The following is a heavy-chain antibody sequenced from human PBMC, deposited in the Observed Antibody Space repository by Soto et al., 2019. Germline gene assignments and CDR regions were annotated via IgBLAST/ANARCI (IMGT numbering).Heavy chain of an antibody. CDR2: IYTSGST. D-gene: IGHD3-22*01. CDR3: AGRPYYFDWRGYF. CDR1: GGSISSYY. Sequence: QVQLQESGPGLVKPSETLSLTCTVSGGSISSYYWSWIRQPAGKGLEWIGRIYTSGSTNYNPSLKGRVTMSVDTAQDPFPLKLSFWTAAEPAVYYWAGRPYYFDWRGYFWGQGTLVTVSS. J-gene: IGHJ4*02. V-gene: IGHV4-4*07.